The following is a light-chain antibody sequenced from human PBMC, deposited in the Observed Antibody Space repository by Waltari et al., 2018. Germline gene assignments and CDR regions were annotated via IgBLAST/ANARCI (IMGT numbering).Light chain of an antibody. J-gene: IGKJ4*01. CDR1: HSVGWY. V-gene: IGKV3-11*01. CDR2: DAS. CDR3: QQRSTWPLT. Sequence: SGRASHSVGWYFAGYQQRPGQSPRLLIYDASNRATGIPARFSGSGSETDFTLTISSLEPEDFAVYYCQQRSTWPLTFGGGTRVEI.